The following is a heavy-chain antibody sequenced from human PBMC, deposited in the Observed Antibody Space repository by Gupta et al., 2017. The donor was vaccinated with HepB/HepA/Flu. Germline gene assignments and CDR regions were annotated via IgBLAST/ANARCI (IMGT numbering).Heavy chain of an antibody. CDR3: AKPPRSNWGPAY. J-gene: IGHJ4*02. CDR1: GFTFSNYA. D-gene: IGHD7-27*01. CDR2: ISGGGE. V-gene: IGHV3-23*01. Sequence: GQPGGSLRLSCAVSGFTFSNYAMSWVRQAPGKGPEWVSSISGGGEYYADSVKGRFTISRDTSKNTLYLQMNSLRVDDTAIYYCAKPPRSNWGPAYWGQGTLITVSS.